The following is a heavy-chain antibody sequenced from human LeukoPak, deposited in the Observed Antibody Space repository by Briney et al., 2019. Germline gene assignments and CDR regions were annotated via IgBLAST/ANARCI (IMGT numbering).Heavy chain of an antibody. Sequence: GGSLRLSCAASGFSVSSNYMSWVRQAPGEGLEWVSVIYRCTSTYYADSVKGRFTISRDNPKNTLFLQMNSLRAEDTAVYYCAKAAYCGGDCYRYYSDYWGQGTLVTVSS. J-gene: IGHJ4*02. D-gene: IGHD2-21*02. CDR2: IYRCTST. CDR3: AKAAYCGGDCYRYYSDY. V-gene: IGHV3-53*01. CDR1: GFSVSSNY.